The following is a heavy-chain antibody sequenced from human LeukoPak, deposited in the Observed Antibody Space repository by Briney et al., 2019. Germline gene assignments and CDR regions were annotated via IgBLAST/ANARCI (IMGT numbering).Heavy chain of an antibody. V-gene: IGHV4-38-2*02. D-gene: IGHD6-19*01. CDR2: IFYTGST. CDR1: GYSISSGYY. CDR3: ARERRLAVAFNWFDP. Sequence: SETLSLTCTVSGYSISSGYYWGWIRQPPGKGLEWIGNIFYTGSTYYNPSLKSRVTISVDTSKNQFSLKLSSVTAADTAVYYCARERRLAVAFNWFDPWGQGTLVTVSS. J-gene: IGHJ5*02.